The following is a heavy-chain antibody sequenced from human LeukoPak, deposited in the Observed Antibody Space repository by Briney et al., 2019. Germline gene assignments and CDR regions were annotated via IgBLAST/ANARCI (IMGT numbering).Heavy chain of an antibody. CDR2: INCNSGGT. CDR3: AIVIVPAD. Sequence: ASVKVSCKGSGYTFTGYYIHWMRQAPGQGLEWMGWINCNSGGTNYAQEFQGRVTMTRDTSISTAYMELNRLRSDDTAVYYCAIVIVPADWGQGTLVTVSS. CDR1: GYTFTGYY. V-gene: IGHV1-2*02. D-gene: IGHD2-2*01. J-gene: IGHJ4*02.